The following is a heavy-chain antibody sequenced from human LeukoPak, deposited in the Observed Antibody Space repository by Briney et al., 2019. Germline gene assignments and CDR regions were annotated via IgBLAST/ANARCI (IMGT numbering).Heavy chain of an antibody. CDR2: ISWNSGSI. CDR3: AKDIGSSWTYFDY. CDR1: GGSFSGYY. J-gene: IGHJ4*02. D-gene: IGHD6-13*01. V-gene: IGHV3-9*01. Sequence: LSLTCAVYGGSFSGYYWSWTRQPPGKGLEWVSGISWNSGSIGYADPVKGRFTISRDNAKNSLYLQMNSLRAEDTALYYCAKDIGSSWTYFDYWGQGTLVTVSS.